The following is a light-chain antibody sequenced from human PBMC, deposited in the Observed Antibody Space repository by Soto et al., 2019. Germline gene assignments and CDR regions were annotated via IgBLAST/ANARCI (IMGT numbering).Light chain of an antibody. CDR1: SSDVGGYNY. V-gene: IGLV2-14*01. CDR2: DVS. Sequence: QSALTQPASVSGSPGQSITISCTGTSSDVGGYNYVSWCQQHPGKAPKLMIYDVSNRPSGVSNRFSGSKSGNTASLTISGLQAEDEADYYCSSYTSSSTPYVFGTGTKLT. J-gene: IGLJ1*01. CDR3: SSYTSSSTPYV.